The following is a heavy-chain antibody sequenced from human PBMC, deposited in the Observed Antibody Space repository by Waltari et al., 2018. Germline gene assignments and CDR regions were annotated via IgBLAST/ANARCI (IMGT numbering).Heavy chain of an antibody. CDR2: INPNSGGT. CDR3: ARDRPWDYYDSSGYAGFDY. D-gene: IGHD3-22*01. CDR1: GYTFTGYY. V-gene: IGHV1-2*06. Sequence: QVQLVQSGAEVKKPGASVKVSCKASGYTFTGYYMHWVRQAPGQGLEWMGRINPNSGGTNYAQKFQGRVTMTRDTSISTAYMELSRLRSDDTAVYYCARDRPWDYYDSSGYAGFDYWGQGTLVTVSS. J-gene: IGHJ4*02.